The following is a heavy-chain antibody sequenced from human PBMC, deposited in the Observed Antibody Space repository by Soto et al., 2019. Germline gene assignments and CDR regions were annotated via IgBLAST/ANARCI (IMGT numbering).Heavy chain of an antibody. D-gene: IGHD2-2*02. J-gene: IGHJ5*02. V-gene: IGHV1-18*01. CDR2: ISAYNGNT. CDR3: ARASKRCSSTSCYIGWIDP. Sequence: ASVKVSCKASGYTFTSYGISWVRQAPGQGLEWMGWISAYNGNTNYAQKLQGRVTMTTDTSTSTAYMELRSLRSDDTAGYYCARASKRCSSTSCYIGWIDPWGQGTLVTVSS. CDR1: GYTFTSYG.